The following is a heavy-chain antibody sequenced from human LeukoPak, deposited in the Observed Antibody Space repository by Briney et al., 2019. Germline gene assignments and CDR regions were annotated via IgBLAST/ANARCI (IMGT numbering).Heavy chain of an antibody. CDR3: ATLGDYGLKLDY. CDR1: GFTFSSYA. D-gene: IGHD4-17*01. V-gene: IGHV3-23*01. Sequence: GGSLRLSCAASGFTFSSYAMSWVRQAPGKGLEWVSAISGGGGSTYYADSVKGRFTISRDNSKNTLYLQMNSLRAEDTAVYYCATLGDYGLKLDYWGQGTLVTVSS. J-gene: IGHJ4*02. CDR2: ISGGGGST.